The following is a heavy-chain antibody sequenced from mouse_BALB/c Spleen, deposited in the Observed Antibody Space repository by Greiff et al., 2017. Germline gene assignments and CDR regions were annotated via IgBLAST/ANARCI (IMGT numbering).Heavy chain of an antibody. CDR2: ISYSGST. J-gene: IGHJ4*01. CDR3: ARGAYYGNYGAMDY. CDR1: GYSITSDYA. D-gene: IGHD2-10*01. Sequence: EVMLVESGPGLVKPSQSLSLTCTVTGYSITSDYAWNWIRQFPGNKLEWMGYISYSGSTSYNPSLKSRISITRDTSKNQFFLQLNSVTTEDTATYYCARGAYYGNYGAMDYWGQGTSVTVSS. V-gene: IGHV3-2*02.